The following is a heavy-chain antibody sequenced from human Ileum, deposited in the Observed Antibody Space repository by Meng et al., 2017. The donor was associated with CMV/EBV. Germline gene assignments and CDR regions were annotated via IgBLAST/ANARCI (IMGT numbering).Heavy chain of an antibody. D-gene: IGHD3-10*01. Sequence: GESLKISCAASGFSFSSYWMTWVRQAPGKGLEWVANIRQDEREKYYVDSVQGRFTISRDNAHDSLYLQMNSLRVEDTAVYFCATDTRGYFDYWGQGTGTLVTVSS. CDR1: GFSFSSYW. CDR2: IRQDEREK. CDR3: ATDTRGYFDY. J-gene: IGHJ4*02. V-gene: IGHV3-7*01.